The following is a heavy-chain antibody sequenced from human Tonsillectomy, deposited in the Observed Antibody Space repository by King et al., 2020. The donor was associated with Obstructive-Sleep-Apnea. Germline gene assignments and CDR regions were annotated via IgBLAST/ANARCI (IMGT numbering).Heavy chain of an antibody. CDR3: AKDLESSGSFAFDI. CDR1: GFPFDDYA. CDR2: IRWNSGSL. V-gene: IGHV3-9*01. Sequence: VQLVESGGGLVQPGRSLRLSCAASGFPFDDYAMHWVRQAPGKGLEWVSGIRWNSGSLGYADSVKGRFTISRDNAKNSLYLQMNSLRAEDTALYYCAKDLESSGSFAFDIWGQGTMVIVSS. D-gene: IGHD5-12*01. J-gene: IGHJ3*02.